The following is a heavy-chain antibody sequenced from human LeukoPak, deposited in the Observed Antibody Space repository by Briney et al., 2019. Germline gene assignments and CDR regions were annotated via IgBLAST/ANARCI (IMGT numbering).Heavy chain of an antibody. Sequence: SVKVSCKASGGPLSSYPFNWVRQAPGQGLEWMGRIIPVVDLINYAQRFQGRVTMTADKSTNTAYMELSSLKSDDTAIYYCARANALYCSSTSCLFDYWGQGTLVTVSS. J-gene: IGHJ4*02. CDR3: ARANALYCSSTSCLFDY. V-gene: IGHV1-69*04. CDR2: IIPVVDLI. D-gene: IGHD2-2*01. CDR1: GGPLSSYP.